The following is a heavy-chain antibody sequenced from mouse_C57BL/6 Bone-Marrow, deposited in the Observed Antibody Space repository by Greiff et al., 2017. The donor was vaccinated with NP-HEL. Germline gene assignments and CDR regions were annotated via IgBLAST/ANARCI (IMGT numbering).Heavy chain of an antibody. Sequence: EVQLVESGGGLVQPGGSLSLSCAASGFTFTDYYMSWVRQPPGKALEWLGFIRHKANGSTTKYSVSVKGRFTVSRDYSPTILYLQMKARRAEDSATYYCARSIYYDYADDRVYAMDYWGQGTTVTVSS. CDR3: ARSIYYDYADDRVYAMDY. CDR2: IRHKANGSTT. CDR1: GFTFTDYY. D-gene: IGHD2-4*01. V-gene: IGHV7-3*01. J-gene: IGHJ4*01.